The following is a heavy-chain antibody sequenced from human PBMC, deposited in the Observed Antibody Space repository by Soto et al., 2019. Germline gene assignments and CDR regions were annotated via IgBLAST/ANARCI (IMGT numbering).Heavy chain of an antibody. CDR2: IYYSGST. CDR1: GGSISSYY. V-gene: IGHV4-59*01. D-gene: IGHD4-4*01. J-gene: IGHJ4*02. CDR3: ARDLYSTYFDY. Sequence: ETLSLTCTVSGGSISSYYWSWIRQPPGKGLEWIGYIYYSGSTNYNPSLKSRVTISVDTSKNQFSLKLSSVTAADTAVYYCARDLYSTYFDYWGQGTLVTVSS.